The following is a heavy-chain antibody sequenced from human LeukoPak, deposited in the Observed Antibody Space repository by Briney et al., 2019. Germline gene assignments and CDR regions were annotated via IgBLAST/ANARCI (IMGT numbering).Heavy chain of an antibody. CDR2: ISSSGSTI. V-gene: IGHV3-11*01. D-gene: IGHD6-6*01. Sequence: LSLTCAVYGGSFSGYYWSWIRQPPGKGLEWVSYISSSGSTIYYADSVKGRFTISRDNAKNSLYLQMNSLRAEDTAVYYCARLRSSSFYYYYMDVWGKGTTVTVSS. J-gene: IGHJ6*03. CDR3: ARLRSSSFYYYYMDV. CDR1: GGSFSGYY.